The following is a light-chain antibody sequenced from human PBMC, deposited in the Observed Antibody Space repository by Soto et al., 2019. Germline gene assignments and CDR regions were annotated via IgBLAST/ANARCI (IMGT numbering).Light chain of an antibody. CDR2: RST. CDR1: SSNIGSNY. Sequence: QSVLTQPPSASGTPGQRVTISCSGSSSNIGSNYVYWYQQLPATAPKLLIYRSTQRPSGVPDRFSGSKSGTSASLAISGLRSEDEADYYCAAWEDSLSGVLFGGGTKLTVL. J-gene: IGLJ2*01. CDR3: AAWEDSLSGVL. V-gene: IGLV1-47*01.